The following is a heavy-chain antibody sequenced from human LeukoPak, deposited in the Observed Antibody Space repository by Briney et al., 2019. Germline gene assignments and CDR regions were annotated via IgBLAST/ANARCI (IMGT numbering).Heavy chain of an antibody. Sequence: ASVKVSCKTSGYTFNSYGISWVRQAPGQGLQWVGWISIYRNKTNYSQMIQGRVTMTTDTSTTTAYMELRRLRSDDTAVYYCARGFGGPLDYWGQGTLVTVSS. CDR1: GYTFNSYG. CDR3: ARGFGGPLDY. V-gene: IGHV1-18*01. CDR2: ISIYRNKT. J-gene: IGHJ4*02. D-gene: IGHD3-10*01.